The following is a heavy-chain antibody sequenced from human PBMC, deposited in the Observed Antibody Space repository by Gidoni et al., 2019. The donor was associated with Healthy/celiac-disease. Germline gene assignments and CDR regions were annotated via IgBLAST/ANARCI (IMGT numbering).Heavy chain of an antibody. J-gene: IGHJ5*02. D-gene: IGHD1-26*01. Sequence: QVQLVQSGAEVKQPGSSVKFSCKASGDTFSSSTISWVRQAPGQGLEWMGRIIPILGIANYAKKFQGRVTMTADKSTSTAYMELSSLRSEETAVYYCARGSGSYTGVPVWFDPWGQGTLVTVSS. CDR2: IIPILGIA. CDR3: ARGSGSYTGVPVWFDP. V-gene: IGHV1-69*02. CDR1: GDTFSSST.